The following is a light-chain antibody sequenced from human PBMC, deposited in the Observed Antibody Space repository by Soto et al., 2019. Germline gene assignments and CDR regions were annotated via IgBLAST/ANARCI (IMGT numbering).Light chain of an antibody. CDR2: DAS. CDR3: QQRAGSSS. V-gene: IGKV3D-20*02. Sequence: EIELTQSPGTQYLSPGERATLSCRASQSVSSSYLAWYQQKPGQAPRLLIYDASRRVTGIPARFSGSGSGTDFTLTLSSLEPEDFAVYYCQQRAGSSSFGQG. CDR1: QSVSSSY. J-gene: IGKJ5*01.